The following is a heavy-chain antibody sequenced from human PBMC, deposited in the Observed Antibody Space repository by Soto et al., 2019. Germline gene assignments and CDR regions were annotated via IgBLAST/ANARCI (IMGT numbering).Heavy chain of an antibody. CDR3: ARERAEQPYGMDV. V-gene: IGHV5-51*01. J-gene: IGHJ6*02. CDR2: IYPGDSDT. Sequence: GASLKISCKGSGYGFTSYWIGWVRQMPGKGLEWMGIIYPGDSDTRYSPSFQGQVTISADKSISTAYLQWSSLKASDTAMYYCARERAEQPYGMDVWGQGTTVTVSS. CDR1: GYGFTSYW. D-gene: IGHD6-13*01.